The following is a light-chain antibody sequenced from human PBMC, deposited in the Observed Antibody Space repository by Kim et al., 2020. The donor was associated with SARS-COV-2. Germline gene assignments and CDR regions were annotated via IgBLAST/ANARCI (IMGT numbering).Light chain of an antibody. CDR3: QQYGSSPYT. V-gene: IGKV3-20*01. Sequence: LSPGERAPLSGRASQSVSSSYLAWYQRRPGQAPSLLIYGASSRATGIPDRFSGSGSGTDFTLTISRLEPEDCAVYYCQQYGSSPYTFGQGTKLEIK. CDR1: QSVSSSY. CDR2: GAS. J-gene: IGKJ2*01.